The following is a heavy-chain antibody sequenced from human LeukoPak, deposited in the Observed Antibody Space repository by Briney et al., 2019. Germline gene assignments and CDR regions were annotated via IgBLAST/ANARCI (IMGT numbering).Heavy chain of an antibody. D-gene: IGHD2-15*01. CDR1: GYTFTSYW. V-gene: IGHV5-51*01. Sequence: GESLKISCKGSGYTFTSYWIGWVRQMPGKGLEWMGIIYPAESDTRYSPSFQGQVTISADKSISTAYLQWSSLKASDTAMYYCARHGGGYCSGGSCYPKDYWGQGTLVTVSS. CDR2: IYPAESDT. J-gene: IGHJ4*02. CDR3: ARHGGGYCSGGSCYPKDY.